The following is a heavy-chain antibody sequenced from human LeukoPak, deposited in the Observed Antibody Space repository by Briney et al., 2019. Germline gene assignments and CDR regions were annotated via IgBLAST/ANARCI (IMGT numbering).Heavy chain of an antibody. CDR3: ARRRRLGELSFFLMVHYYMDV. V-gene: IGHV4-59*01. CDR2: IYYNGHT. CDR1: GGSIATYY. J-gene: IGHJ6*03. D-gene: IGHD3-16*02. Sequence: PSETLSLTCTVSGGSIATYYWSWIRQPPGKGLEWIGYIYYNGHTDYNPSLKSRVTISVHTSKDQFSLKLSSVTAADTAVYYCARRRRLGELSFFLMVHYYMDVWGKGTTVTISS.